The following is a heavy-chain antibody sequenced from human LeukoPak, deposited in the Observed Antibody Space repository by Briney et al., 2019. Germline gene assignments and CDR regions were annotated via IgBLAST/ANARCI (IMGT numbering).Heavy chain of an antibody. V-gene: IGHV4-59*01. Sequence: PSETLSLTCTVSGGSISSYYWSWIRQPPGKGLEWIGYIYYSGSTNYNPSLKSRVTISVDTSKNQFSLKLSSVTAADTAVYYCARSPWGYFDYWGQGTLVTVSS. CDR1: GGSISSYY. CDR3: ARSPWGYFDY. CDR2: IYYSGST. D-gene: IGHD3-16*01. J-gene: IGHJ4*02.